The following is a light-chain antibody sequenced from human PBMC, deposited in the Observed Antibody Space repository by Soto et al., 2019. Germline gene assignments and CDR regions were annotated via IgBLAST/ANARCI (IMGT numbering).Light chain of an antibody. J-gene: IGKJ1*01. CDR2: KAS. Sequence: DIQMTQSPSTLSGSVGDRVTITCRASQTISSWLAWYQQKPWKAPKLLIYKASTLKSGVPSRFSGSGSGTEFTLTISSLQPDDFATYYCQHYNSYSEAFGQGTRWISN. V-gene: IGKV1-5*03. CDR1: QTISSW. CDR3: QHYNSYSEA.